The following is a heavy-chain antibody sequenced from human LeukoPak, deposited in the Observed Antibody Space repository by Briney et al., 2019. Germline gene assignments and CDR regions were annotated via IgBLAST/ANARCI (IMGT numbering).Heavy chain of an antibody. J-gene: IGHJ4*02. V-gene: IGHV3-11*01. D-gene: IGHD6-19*01. CDR2: ISSSGSTI. CDR3: ARDSRTVPMRYSSGWTPYFDY. Sequence: GGSLRLSCAASGFTFSDYYMSWIRQAPGKGLEWVSYISSSGSTINYAHSVKGRFTISRDNAKNSLYLQMNSLRAEDTAVYYWARDSRTVPMRYSSGWTPYFDYWGQGTLVTVSS. CDR1: GFTFSDYY.